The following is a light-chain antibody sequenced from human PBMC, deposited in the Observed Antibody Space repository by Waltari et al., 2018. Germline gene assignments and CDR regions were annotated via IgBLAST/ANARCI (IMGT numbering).Light chain of an antibody. CDR3: LVWHSTSDHHGV. CDR1: NIGSKR. CDR2: YDS. Sequence: SYVVTQSPSVSVAPGAPARITCGGDNIGSKRVHWYQQRPGQAPVLVISYDSDRPSGIPERFSGSNSGNTATLTISWVEAEDEADYYCLVWHSTSDHHGVFGGGTKLTVL. V-gene: IGLV3-21*04. J-gene: IGLJ2*01.